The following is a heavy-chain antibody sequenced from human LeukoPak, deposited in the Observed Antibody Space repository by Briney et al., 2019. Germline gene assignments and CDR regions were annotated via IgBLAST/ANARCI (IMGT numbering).Heavy chain of an antibody. J-gene: IGHJ5*02. CDR2: IRVYNGNT. CDR1: GYTFTSYD. CDR3: AREGSLAFDP. Sequence: ASVKVSCKASGYTFTSYDINWVRQATGQGLEWMGWIRVYNGNTNYAQNFQGRVTMTTDTSTSTAYMELRSLRSDDTAVYYCAREGSLAFDPWGQGTLVTVSS. V-gene: IGHV1-18*01.